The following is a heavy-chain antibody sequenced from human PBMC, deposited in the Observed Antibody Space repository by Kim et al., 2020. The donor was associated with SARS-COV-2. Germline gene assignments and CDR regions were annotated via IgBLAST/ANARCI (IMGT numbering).Heavy chain of an antibody. CDR2: ISSSSSYI. J-gene: IGHJ6*02. D-gene: IGHD2-2*01. CDR1: GFTFSSYS. V-gene: IGHV3-21*01. CDR3: ARDRVGVPAALKCYGMDV. Sequence: GGSLRLSCAASGFTFSSYSMNWVRQAPGKGLEWVSSISSSSSYIYYADSVKGRFTISRDNAKNSLYLQMNSLRAEDTAVYYCARDRVGVPAALKCYGMDVWGQGTTVTVSS.